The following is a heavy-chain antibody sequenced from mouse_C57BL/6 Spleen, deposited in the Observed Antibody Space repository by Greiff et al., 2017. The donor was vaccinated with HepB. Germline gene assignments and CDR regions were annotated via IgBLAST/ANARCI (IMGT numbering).Heavy chain of an antibody. J-gene: IGHJ3*01. V-gene: IGHV1-22*01. Sequence: EVQLQQSGPELVKPGASVKMSCKASGYTFTDYNMHWVKQSHGKSLEWIGYINPNNGGTSYNQKFKGKATLTVNKSSSKAYMELRSLTSEDSAVYYCARSSRYYGNHSGFAYWGQGTLVTVSA. D-gene: IGHD2-1*01. CDR1: GYTFTDYN. CDR3: ARSSRYYGNHSGFAY. CDR2: INPNNGGT.